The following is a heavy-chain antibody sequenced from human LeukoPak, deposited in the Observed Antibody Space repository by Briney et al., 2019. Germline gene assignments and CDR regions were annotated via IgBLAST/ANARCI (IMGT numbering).Heavy chain of an antibody. Sequence: TGGSLRLSCAASGFTFSDYYMSWIRQAPGKGLEWVSYISSSGSTIYYADSVKGRFTISRDNAKNSLYLQMNNLRAEDTAVYYCARSNFYDSSGWGYWGHGTLITVSS. CDR2: ISSSGSTI. CDR1: GFTFSDYY. V-gene: IGHV3-11*04. CDR3: ARSNFYDSSGWGY. D-gene: IGHD3-22*01. J-gene: IGHJ4*01.